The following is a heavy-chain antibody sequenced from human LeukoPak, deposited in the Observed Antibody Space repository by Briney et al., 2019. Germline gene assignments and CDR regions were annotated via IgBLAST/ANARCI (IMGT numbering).Heavy chain of an antibody. Sequence: HPGGSLRLSCAASGFTFSSYAMSWVRQAPGKGLESVSAISGSGGSTYYADSVKGRFTISRDNSKNTLYLQMNSLRAEDTAVYYCAKYYYDSSGLDYWGQGTLVTVSS. CDR1: GFTFSSYA. CDR2: ISGSGGST. D-gene: IGHD3-22*01. V-gene: IGHV3-23*01. J-gene: IGHJ4*02. CDR3: AKYYYDSSGLDY.